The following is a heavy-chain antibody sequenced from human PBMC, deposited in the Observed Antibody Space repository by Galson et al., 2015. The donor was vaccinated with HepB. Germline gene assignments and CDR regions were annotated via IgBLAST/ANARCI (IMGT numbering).Heavy chain of an antibody. V-gene: IGHV5-51*01. D-gene: IGHD2-8*02. J-gene: IGHJ6*02. CDR1: GYSFSTYW. CDR2: IYPGDSDT. CDR3: ARHKAHGEALVGGVYYNYGMDV. Sequence: QSGAEVKKPGESLKISCEGSGYSFSTYWVSWVRQMPGKGLEWMGIIYPGDSDTRYSPSFQGQVTISADKSISTAYPQWSSLKASDTAIYYCARHKAHGEALVGGVYYNYGMDVWGQGTTVIVSS.